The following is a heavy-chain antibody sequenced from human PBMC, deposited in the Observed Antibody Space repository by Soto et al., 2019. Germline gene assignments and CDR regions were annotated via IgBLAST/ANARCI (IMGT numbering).Heavy chain of an antibody. Sequence: QVQLVQSGAEVKKPGPSVKVSCKASGYTFTSYAMHWVRQAPGQRLEWMGWINAGNGNTKYSQKFQGRVTITRDTSASTAYMELSSLRSEDTAVYYCALSIVVVTAADYWGQGTLVTVSS. D-gene: IGHD2-21*02. CDR2: INAGNGNT. V-gene: IGHV1-3*01. CDR3: ALSIVVVTAADY. CDR1: GYTFTSYA. J-gene: IGHJ4*02.